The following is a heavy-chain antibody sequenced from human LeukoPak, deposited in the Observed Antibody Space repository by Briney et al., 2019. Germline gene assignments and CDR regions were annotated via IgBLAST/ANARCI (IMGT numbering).Heavy chain of an antibody. CDR3: AKSPSGRSRISRFDY. D-gene: IGHD1-26*01. J-gene: IGHJ4*02. V-gene: IGHV3-30*18. CDR2: ISYDGSSK. CDR1: GFTFSSYG. Sequence: GGSLRLSCAASGFTFSSYGVHWVRQAPGKGLEWVAVISYDGSSKYYADSVNGRFTIYRDNSKNTLSLQMESPRTKDKAVYYCAKSPSGRSRISRFDYWGQGILVTVSS.